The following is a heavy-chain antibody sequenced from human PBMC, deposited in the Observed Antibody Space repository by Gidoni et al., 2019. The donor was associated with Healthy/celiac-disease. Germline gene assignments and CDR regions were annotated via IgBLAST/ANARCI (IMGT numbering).Heavy chain of an antibody. CDR3: ARGAPIYCSSTSCLQKDFDY. CDR1: GYTFTSYG. J-gene: IGHJ4*02. Sequence: QVQLVQSGAEVKKPGASVKVSCQASGYTFTSYGISWVRQAPGQGLEWMGWISAYNGNTNYAQKLQGRVTMTTDTSTSTAYMELRSLRSDDTAVYYCARGAPIYCSSTSCLQKDFDYWGQGTLVTVSS. D-gene: IGHD2-2*01. CDR2: ISAYNGNT. V-gene: IGHV1-18*01.